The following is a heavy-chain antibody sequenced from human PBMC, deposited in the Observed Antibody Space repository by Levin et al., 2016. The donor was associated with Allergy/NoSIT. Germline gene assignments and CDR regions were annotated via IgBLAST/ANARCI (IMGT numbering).Heavy chain of an antibody. CDR2: IIPILGIA. Sequence: WVRQAPGQGLEWMGRIIPILGIANYAQKFQGRVTITADKSTSTAYMELSSLRSEDTAVYYCAREEVVVTAIRSYNWFDPWGQGTLVTVSS. V-gene: IGHV1-69*04. CDR3: AREEVVVTAIRSYNWFDP. D-gene: IGHD2-21*02. J-gene: IGHJ5*02.